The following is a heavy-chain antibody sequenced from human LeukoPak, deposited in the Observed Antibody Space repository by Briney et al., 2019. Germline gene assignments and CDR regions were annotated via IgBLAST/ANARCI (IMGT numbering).Heavy chain of an antibody. Sequence: GGSLRLSCAASGFTFSSYAMSWVRQAPGKGLEWVSSIGSSGDSTYYADSVEGGFTISRDNSKNTLYLQMNSLRVEDTAVYYCAKAGGSNWGYYVDCWGQGTLVTVSS. J-gene: IGHJ4*02. CDR1: GFTFSSYA. V-gene: IGHV3-23*01. CDR3: AKAGGSNWGYYVDC. D-gene: IGHD7-27*01. CDR2: IGSSGDST.